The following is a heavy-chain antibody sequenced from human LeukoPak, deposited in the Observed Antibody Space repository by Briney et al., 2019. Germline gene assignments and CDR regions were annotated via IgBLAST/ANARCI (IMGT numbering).Heavy chain of an antibody. CDR2: TYYRSKWYN. V-gene: IGHV6-1*01. J-gene: IGHJ5*02. CDR3: AREGASVIRAYIYGPYNWFGP. D-gene: IGHD5-18*01. CDR1: GDSVSSNSAA. Sequence: PSQTLSLTCAISGDSVSSNSAAWNWIRQSPSRGLEWLGRTYYRSKWYNDYAVSVKSRITINPDTSKNQFSLQLNSVSPEDTAVYYCAREGASVIRAYIYGPYNWFGPWGQGTLVTVSS.